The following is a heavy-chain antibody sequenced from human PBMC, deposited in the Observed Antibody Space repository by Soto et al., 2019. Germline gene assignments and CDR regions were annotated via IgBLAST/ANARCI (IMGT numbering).Heavy chain of an antibody. CDR2: VNIYKGNT. D-gene: IGHD5-18*01. CDR3: ARERGGYSYGDY. CDR1: GYTFTSYG. Sequence: QVQLVQSGAEVKKPGASVKVSCKASGYTFTSYGINWVRQAPGQGLEWMGWVNIYKGNTNYAQKLHGRVTMTTDTSTSRAYMELRSLRSDDTAVYYCARERGGYSYGDYWGQGTQVIVSS. V-gene: IGHV1-18*01. J-gene: IGHJ4*02.